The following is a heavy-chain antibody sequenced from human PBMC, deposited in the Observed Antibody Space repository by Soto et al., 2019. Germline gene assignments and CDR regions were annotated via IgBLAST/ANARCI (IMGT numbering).Heavy chain of an antibody. D-gene: IGHD6-13*01. CDR2: IYPGDSDT. V-gene: IGHV5-51*01. CDR3: ARRVAAAGNWFDP. J-gene: IGHJ5*02. CDR1: GGTFSTHA. Sequence: KVSCKASGGTFSTHAIGWVRQMPGKGLEWMGIIYPGDSDTRYSPSFQGQVTISADKSISTAYLQWSSLKASDTAMYYCARRVAAAGNWFDPWGQGTLVTVSS.